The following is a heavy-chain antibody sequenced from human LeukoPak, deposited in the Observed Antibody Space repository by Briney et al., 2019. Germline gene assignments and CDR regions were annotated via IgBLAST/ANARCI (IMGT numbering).Heavy chain of an antibody. J-gene: IGHJ4*02. D-gene: IGHD3-22*01. CDR1: GGSISSGDYY. Sequence: PSETLSLTCTVSGGSISSGDYYWSWIRQPPGKGLEWIGYIYYSGSTYYNPSLKSRLTISVDTSKNQFSLKLSSVTAADTAVYYCARERGRYYDSSPNWGQGILVTVSS. CDR3: ARERGRYYDSSPN. V-gene: IGHV4-30-4*01. CDR2: IYYSGST.